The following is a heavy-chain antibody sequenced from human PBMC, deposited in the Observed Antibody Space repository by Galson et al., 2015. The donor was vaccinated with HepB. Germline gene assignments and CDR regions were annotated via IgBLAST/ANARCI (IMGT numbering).Heavy chain of an antibody. Sequence: SVKVSCKASGYTFTSYDINWVRQATGQGLEWMGWMNHNSGNTGYAQKFQGRVTMTRNTSISTAYMELSSLRSADTAVYYCARVRIRYSSSWYYFQHWGQGTLVTVSS. D-gene: IGHD6-13*01. CDR2: MNHNSGNT. CDR1: GYTFTSYD. V-gene: IGHV1-8*01. CDR3: ARVRIRYSSSWYYFQH. J-gene: IGHJ1*01.